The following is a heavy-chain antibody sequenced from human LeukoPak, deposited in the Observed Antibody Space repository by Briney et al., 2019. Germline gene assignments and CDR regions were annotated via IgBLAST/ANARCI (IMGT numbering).Heavy chain of an antibody. J-gene: IGHJ5*01. D-gene: IGHD6-13*01. CDR1: GGSISSGSYY. Sequence: SETLSLTCTVSGGSISSGSYYWSWIRQPAGKGLEWIGRNYTSESTNYNPSLKSRVTISVVTTKNQFSLKLRSVTAADTAVYYCARGDIQQSVINWFDSWGQGTLVTVSS. V-gene: IGHV4-61*02. CDR3: ARGDIQQSVINWFDS. CDR2: NYTSEST.